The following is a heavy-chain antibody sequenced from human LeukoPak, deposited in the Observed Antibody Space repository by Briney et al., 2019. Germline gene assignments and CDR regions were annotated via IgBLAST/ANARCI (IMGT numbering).Heavy chain of an antibody. Sequence: SETLSLTCTVSGGSISSYYWSWIRQPPGKGLEWIGYIYYSGSTNYNPSLKSRVTISVDTSKNQFSLKLSSVTAADTAVYYCARTPNYSSSWYWFDPWGQGTLVTVSS. CDR1: GGSISSYY. CDR3: ARTPNYSSSWYWFDP. V-gene: IGHV4-59*01. J-gene: IGHJ5*02. D-gene: IGHD6-13*01. CDR2: IYYSGST.